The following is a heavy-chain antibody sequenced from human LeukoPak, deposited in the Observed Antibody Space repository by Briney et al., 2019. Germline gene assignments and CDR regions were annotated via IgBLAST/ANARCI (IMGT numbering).Heavy chain of an antibody. V-gene: IGHV4-4*08. CDR2: TYPSGST. J-gene: IGHJ1*01. CDR1: GGSINRYY. CDR3: VSTYDGSGYNSFPH. D-gene: IGHD3-22*01. Sequence: PSETLSLTCTVSGGSINRYYWSWIRQPPGKRLEWIGYTYPSGSTNYNPSLKSRVTISGDTSYNQLSLKLSSVTAADTAVYYCVSTYDGSGYNSFPHWGQGTLVTVSS.